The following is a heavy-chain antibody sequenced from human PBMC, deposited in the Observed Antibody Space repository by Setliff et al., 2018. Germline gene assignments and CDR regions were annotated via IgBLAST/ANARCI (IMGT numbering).Heavy chain of an antibody. V-gene: IGHV4-39*07. CDR3: AKDRVPDGIWDFDS. Sequence: PSETLSLTCTVSGGSISSGSYYWGWIRQPPRKGLEWIGSIHYSGSTYYNPSLKSRVTISVDTSKNTLYLQMNSLRAEDTALYHCAKDRVPDGIWDFDSWGPGSLVTVSS. CDR2: IHYSGST. J-gene: IGHJ5*01. CDR1: GGSISSGSYY. D-gene: IGHD1-20*01.